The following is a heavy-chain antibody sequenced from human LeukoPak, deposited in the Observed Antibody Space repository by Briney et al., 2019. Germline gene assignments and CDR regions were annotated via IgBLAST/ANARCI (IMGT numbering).Heavy chain of an antibody. V-gene: IGHV4-30-4*01. Sequence: SETLSLTCTVSGGSISSGDYCWSWIRQPPGKGLECIGHIYYSGSTYYNPSLKSRVTITVDTSKNQFSLKLSSATAADTAVYYCARGYDSSDYPGYGMDVWGQATTVTVSS. CDR1: GGSISSGDYC. CDR2: IYYSGST. J-gene: IGHJ6*02. CDR3: ARGYDSSDYPGYGMDV. D-gene: IGHD3-22*01.